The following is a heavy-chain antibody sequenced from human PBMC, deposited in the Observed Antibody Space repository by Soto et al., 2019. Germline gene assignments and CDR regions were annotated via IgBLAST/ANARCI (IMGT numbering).Heavy chain of an antibody. CDR3: ARGFPGCSGGSCYSY. CDR1: GGSFSGYY. J-gene: IGHJ4*02. D-gene: IGHD2-15*01. V-gene: IGHV4-34*01. Sequence: TSETLSLTCAVYGGSFSGYYWSWIRQPPGKGLEWIGEINHSGSTNYNPSLKSRVTISVDTSKNQFSLKLSSVTAADTAVYYCARGFPGCSGGSCYSYWGQGTLVTVSS. CDR2: INHSGST.